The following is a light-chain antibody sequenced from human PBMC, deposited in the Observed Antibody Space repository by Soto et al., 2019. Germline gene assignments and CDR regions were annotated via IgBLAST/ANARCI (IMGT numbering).Light chain of an antibody. CDR2: DAS. J-gene: IGKJ4*01. Sequence: DIQMTQSPSTLSASVGDRVTITCRASQSISSWLAWYQQKPGKAPKLLIYDASSLESGVPPRVSGSGFGTEFTLTISCLQPDDFATYYCQQYNRYPLAFGGGTQVEIK. V-gene: IGKV1-5*01. CDR3: QQYNRYPLA. CDR1: QSISSW.